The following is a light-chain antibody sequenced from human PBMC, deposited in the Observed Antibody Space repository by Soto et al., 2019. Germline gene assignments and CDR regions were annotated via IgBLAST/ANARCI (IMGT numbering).Light chain of an antibody. V-gene: IGKV4-1*01. J-gene: IGKJ4*01. CDR2: WAS. CDR1: QSVSYSSNNKNY. Sequence: DIVMTQSPDSLAVSLGERATINCKSSQSVSYSSNNKNYVAWYQQKPGQPPKLLIYWASTRESGVPARFSGSGSGTEFTLTISSLQSEDFAVYYCQQYNNWPLTFGGGTKV. CDR3: QQYNNWPLT.